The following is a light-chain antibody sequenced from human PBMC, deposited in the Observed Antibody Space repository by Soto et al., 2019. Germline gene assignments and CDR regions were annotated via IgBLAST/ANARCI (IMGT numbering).Light chain of an antibody. Sequence: EIVLTQSPGTLSLSPGERATLSCRASQTVSSSYFAWYQQKPGQAPRLLTYGAAIRATGIPYRFSGSGSGTDFTLTISRLEPEDFAVYYCQQYGSSPTTFGGGTKVEI. CDR1: QTVSSSY. V-gene: IGKV3-20*01. J-gene: IGKJ4*01. CDR3: QQYGSSPTT. CDR2: GAA.